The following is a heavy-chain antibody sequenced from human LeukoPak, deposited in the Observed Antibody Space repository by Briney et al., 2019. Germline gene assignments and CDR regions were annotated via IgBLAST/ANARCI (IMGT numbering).Heavy chain of an antibody. J-gene: IGHJ4*02. Sequence: SETLSLTCTVSGGSISSYYWSWIRQPPGKGLEWIGYIYYSGSTNYNPSLKSRVTTSVDTSKNQFSLKLSSVTAADTAVYYCARQNFMITFGGVNPNDFDYWGQGTLVTVSS. CDR1: GGSISSYY. CDR3: ARQNFMITFGGVNPNDFDY. V-gene: IGHV4-59*01. CDR2: IYYSGST. D-gene: IGHD3-16*01.